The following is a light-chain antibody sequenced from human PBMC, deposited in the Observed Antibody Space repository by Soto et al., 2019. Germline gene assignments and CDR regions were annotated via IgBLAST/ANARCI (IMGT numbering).Light chain of an antibody. CDR1: QGVSSY. CDR3: QPTYNALPFT. V-gene: IGKV1-27*01. Sequence: IEVAQSPSSLSASVGDTVTINCRVSQGVSSYLDWSRQKPGRVPKLLIYSASNLQSGVPSRFSGSGSGTDLTLTISSLQPEDVATYYGQPTYNALPFTFGPGTKVDIK. CDR2: SAS. J-gene: IGKJ3*01.